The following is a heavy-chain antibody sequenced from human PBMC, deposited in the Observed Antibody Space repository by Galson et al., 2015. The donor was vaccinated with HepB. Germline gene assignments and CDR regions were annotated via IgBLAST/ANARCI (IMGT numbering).Heavy chain of an antibody. CDR3: ANGDYYDSGGYWISDY. Sequence: SLRLSCAASGFTFSSYGMHWVRQAPGKGLEWVAVISYDGNNRYYADSVKGRFTISRDNSKNTLYLQMNSLRAEDTAVYYCANGDYYDSGGYWISDYWGQGTLVTVSS. CDR2: ISYDGNNR. V-gene: IGHV3-30*18. J-gene: IGHJ4*02. CDR1: GFTFSSYG. D-gene: IGHD3-22*01.